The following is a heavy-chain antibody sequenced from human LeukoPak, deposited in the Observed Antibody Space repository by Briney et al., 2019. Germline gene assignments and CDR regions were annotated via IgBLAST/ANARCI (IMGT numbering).Heavy chain of an antibody. CDR3: ARASYYDSGGYQYYFDC. Sequence: GASVKVSCKASGYTFTDYYMHWVRQAPGQGLEWIGRINPNSGGTNYARTFQGRVTMTRDTSISTAYMELSRLRSDDTAVYFWARASYYDSGGYQYYFDCCGQGTLVTVSS. J-gene: IGHJ4*02. CDR2: INPNSGGT. V-gene: IGHV1-2*06. CDR1: GYTFTDYY. D-gene: IGHD3-22*01.